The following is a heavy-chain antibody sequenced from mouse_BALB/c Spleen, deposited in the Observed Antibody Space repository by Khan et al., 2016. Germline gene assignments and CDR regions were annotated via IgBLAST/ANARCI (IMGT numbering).Heavy chain of an antibody. J-gene: IGHJ2*01. CDR3: ARNYFFDY. V-gene: IGHV3-2*02. CDR2: ISYSGST. Sequence: EVELVESGPGLVKPSQSLSLTCTVTGYSITSDYAWNWIRQFPGNKLEWMGSISYSGSTSYNPSLKSRIYITRDTSKNQFFLQLNSVTTEDTATYYCARNYFFDYWGQGTTLTVSS. CDR1: GYSITSDYA.